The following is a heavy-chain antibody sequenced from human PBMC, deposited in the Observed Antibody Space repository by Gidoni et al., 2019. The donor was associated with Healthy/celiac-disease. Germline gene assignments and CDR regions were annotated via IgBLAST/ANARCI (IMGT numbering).Heavy chain of an antibody. Sequence: EVQLLESGGGLVQPGGSLRLSCAASGFPFSSYAMSWVRQAPGKGLEWVSAISGSGGSTYYADSVKGRCTISRENSKNTLYLQMNSLRAEDTAVYYCAKDTDTALYYFDYWGQGTLVTVSS. D-gene: IGHD5-18*01. CDR2: ISGSGGST. V-gene: IGHV3-23*01. CDR1: GFPFSSYA. J-gene: IGHJ4*02. CDR3: AKDTDTALYYFDY.